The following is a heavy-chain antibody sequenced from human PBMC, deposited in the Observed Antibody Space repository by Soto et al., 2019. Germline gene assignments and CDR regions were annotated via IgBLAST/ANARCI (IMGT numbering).Heavy chain of an antibody. J-gene: IGHJ5*02. CDR2: ISGSGGST. V-gene: IGHV3-23*01. CDR1: GFTFSSYA. CDR3: AKDQEKTYVAGTWFDP. Sequence: GGSLRLSCAASGFTFSSYAMSWVRQAPGKGLEWVSAISGSGGSTYYADSVKGRFTISRDNSKNTLYLQMNSLRAEDTAVYDCAKDQEKTYVAGTWFDPWGQGTLVTVSS. D-gene: IGHD6-19*01.